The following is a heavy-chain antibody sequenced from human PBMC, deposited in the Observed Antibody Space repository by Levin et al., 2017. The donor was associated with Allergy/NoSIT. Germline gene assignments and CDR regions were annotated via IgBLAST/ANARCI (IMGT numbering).Heavy chain of an antibody. CDR1: GYTFKNYF. CDR3: ARGTGTSWFDP. CDR2: INTGNGNT. V-gene: IGHV1-3*04. D-gene: IGHD1-7*01. J-gene: IGHJ5*02. Sequence: EASVKVSCKASGYTFKNYFMHWVRQAPGQRLEWMGWINTGNGNTKYSQKFQGRVTITRDTSASTAYMELSSLRSEDTAVYYCARGTGTSWFDPWGQGTLVTVSS.